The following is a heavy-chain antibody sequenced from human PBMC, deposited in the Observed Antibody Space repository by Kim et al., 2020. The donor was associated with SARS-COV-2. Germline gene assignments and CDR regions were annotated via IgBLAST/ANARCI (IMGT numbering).Heavy chain of an antibody. D-gene: IGHD1-26*01. CDR2: IYHSGST. J-gene: IGHJ4*02. V-gene: IGHV4-31*03. CDR3: ARDSGNYYSGIDY. CDR1: GGPISSGGYS. Sequence: SETLSLTCTVSGGPISSGGYSWTWIRQHAGKGLEWIGYIYHSGSTYYNPSLRSRITMSVDTSKNQFSLQLSSVTAADTAVYYCARDSGNYYSGIDYWGQGTLVTVSS.